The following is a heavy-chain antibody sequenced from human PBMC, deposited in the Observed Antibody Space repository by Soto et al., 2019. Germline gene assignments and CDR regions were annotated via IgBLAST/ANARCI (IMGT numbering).Heavy chain of an antibody. CDR3: ARGGMDGDYSDY. D-gene: IGHD1-26*01. Sequence: SEPLSLTCTVAGGSISSYYWSWIRQPPGKGLEWIGYIYYSGSTNYNPSLKSRVTISVDTSKNQFSLKLSSVTAADTAVYYCARGGMDGDYSDYWGQGTLVTVSS. CDR1: GGSISSYY. V-gene: IGHV4-59*01. CDR2: IYYSGST. J-gene: IGHJ4*02.